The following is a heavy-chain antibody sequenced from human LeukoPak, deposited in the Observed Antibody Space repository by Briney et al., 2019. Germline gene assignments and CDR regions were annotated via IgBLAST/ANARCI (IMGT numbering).Heavy chain of an antibody. J-gene: IGHJ4*02. CDR1: GYTFTSYY. D-gene: IGHD1-1*01. CDR3: ARKSSNWDENLFDY. CDR2: INPTGGST. V-gene: IGHV1-46*01. Sequence: GASVKVSCKASGYTFTSYYMHWVRQAPGQGLEWLGIINPTGGSTNYAQKFQDRVTMTRDTSTSTVYMELSSLRSEDTAVYYCARKSSNWDENLFDYWGQGTLVTVSS.